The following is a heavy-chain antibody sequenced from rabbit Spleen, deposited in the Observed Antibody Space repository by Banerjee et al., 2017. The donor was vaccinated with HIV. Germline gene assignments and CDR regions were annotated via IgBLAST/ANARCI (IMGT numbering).Heavy chain of an antibody. CDR2: IYTTSSST. CDR3: ARDKKDDNDGYYVYDL. Sequence: QEQLEESGGGLVKPEGSLTLTCKASGIDFSNYFYMCWVRQAPGKGLELIACIYTTSSSTWYASWVNGRFTISRSTSLNTVDLKMTSLTAADTATYFCARDKKDDNDGYYVYDLWGPGTLVTVS. D-gene: IGHD3-1*01. CDR1: GIDFSNYFY. J-gene: IGHJ6*01. V-gene: IGHV1S43*01.